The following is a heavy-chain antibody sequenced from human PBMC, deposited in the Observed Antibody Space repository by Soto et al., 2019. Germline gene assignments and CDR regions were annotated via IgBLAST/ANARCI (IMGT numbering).Heavy chain of an antibody. D-gene: IGHD4-17*01. V-gene: IGHV4-31*03. CDR1: SGSISSGGYY. CDR2: IYYSGST. CDR3: ARDRGYGDDVLGYGMDV. Sequence: QVQLQESGPGLVKPSQTLSLTCTVSSGSISSGGYYWSWIRQHPGKGLEWIGYIYYSGSTYYNPSLKSRVTISVDTSKNQFSLKLSSVTAADTAVYYCARDRGYGDDVLGYGMDVWGQGTTVTVSS. J-gene: IGHJ6*02.